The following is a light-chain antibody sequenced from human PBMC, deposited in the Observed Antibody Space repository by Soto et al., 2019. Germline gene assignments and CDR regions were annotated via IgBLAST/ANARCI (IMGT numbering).Light chain of an antibody. V-gene: IGKV3-15*01. CDR1: QSISNN. Sequence: EIVMTQSPATLSVSPGERATLSCRASQSISNNLAWYQQRPGQAPRLLISGASTRAATISDRISGSGSETDFTLTISSLQSEDLAVYYCQQYSRWPYTFGQGTKLEI. CDR3: QQYSRWPYT. J-gene: IGKJ2*01. CDR2: GAS.